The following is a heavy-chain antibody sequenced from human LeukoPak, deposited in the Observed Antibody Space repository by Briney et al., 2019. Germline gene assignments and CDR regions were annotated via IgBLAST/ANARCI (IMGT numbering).Heavy chain of an antibody. V-gene: IGHV3-30*02. J-gene: IGHJ4*02. CDR2: IRYDGSIK. D-gene: IGHD6-13*01. CDR3: AKDDGQQPRRGCLDH. Sequence: GGSLRLSCAASGFTFSSYGMHWVRQAPGKGLEWVAFIRYDGSIKYYADSVKGRFTISRDNSRNTLYVQMNSLRADDTAIYYCAKDDGQQPRRGCLDHWGQGTLVTVSS. CDR1: GFTFSSYG.